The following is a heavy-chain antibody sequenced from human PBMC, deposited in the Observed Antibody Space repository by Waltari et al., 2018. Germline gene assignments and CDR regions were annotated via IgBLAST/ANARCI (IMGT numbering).Heavy chain of an antibody. J-gene: IGHJ6*02. CDR2: ISYNGRNI. V-gene: IGHV3-30*01. Sequence: QAQLVESGGGVVQPGRSLRLSCAASEFTFSSSAMHWVRQAPGKGREWVAVISYNGRNIYYVDTVNGRFTISRDNSKKMLYLQMNSLRAEDTAVYYCARDYCDRTNCHGMYVWGQGTTVTVSS. CDR3: ARDYCDRTNCHGMYV. CDR1: EFTFSSSA. D-gene: IGHD3-22*01.